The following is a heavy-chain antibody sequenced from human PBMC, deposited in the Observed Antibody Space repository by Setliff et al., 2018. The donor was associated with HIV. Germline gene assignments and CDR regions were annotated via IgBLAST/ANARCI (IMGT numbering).Heavy chain of an antibody. CDR1: GGSISSGGYY. Sequence: SETLSLTCTVSGGSISSGGYYWSWIRQHPGKGLEWTGYIYYSGRTYHNPSLKSRVTISVDTSKNQFSLKLSSVTAADTAVYYCARRSAMIIMALDAFDIWGQGTMVTVSS. J-gene: IGHJ3*02. V-gene: IGHV4-31*03. D-gene: IGHD3-22*01. CDR3: ARRSAMIIMALDAFDI. CDR2: IYYSGRT.